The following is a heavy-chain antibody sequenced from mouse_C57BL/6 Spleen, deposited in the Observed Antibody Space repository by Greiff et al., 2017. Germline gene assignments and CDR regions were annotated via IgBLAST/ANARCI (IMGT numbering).Heavy chain of an antibody. V-gene: IGHV1-81*01. J-gene: IGHJ2*01. CDR1: GYTFTSYG. CDR2: IYPRSGNT. D-gene: IGHD2-2*01. Sequence: QVQLQQSGAELARPGASVKLSCKASGYTFTSYGISWVKQRTGQGLEWIGEIYPRSGNTYYNEKFKGKATLTADKSSSTAYMELRSLTSEDSAVYFCARRYYGYDEVDDWGKGTTLTVSS. CDR3: ARRYYGYDEVDD.